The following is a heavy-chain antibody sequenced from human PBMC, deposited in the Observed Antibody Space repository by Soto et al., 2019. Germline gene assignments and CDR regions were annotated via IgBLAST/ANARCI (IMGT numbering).Heavy chain of an antibody. J-gene: IGHJ5*02. CDR2: IYWNDDS. V-gene: IGHV2-5*01. CDR3: AHRGDGNYPRDNWCDP. D-gene: IGHD4-17*01. CDR1: GFSLTTGGAG. Sequence: QITLKESGPTLVKPTQTLTLTCTFSGFSLTTGGAGVGWIRQPPGKALEWLALIYWNDDSRYSPSLKSRLTITKDTSKNQVVLRMTNMDPVDTATYYCAHRGDGNYPRDNWCDPWGQGILVIVSS.